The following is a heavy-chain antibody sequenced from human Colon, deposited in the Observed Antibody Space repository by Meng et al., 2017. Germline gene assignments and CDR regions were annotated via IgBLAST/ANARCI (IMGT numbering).Heavy chain of an antibody. CDR3: ASSDYYRSDY. V-gene: IGHV4-4*02. CDR1: GGYISRSDL. Sequence: VQLRESGPRLAKPSETLSLPCVVSGGYISRSDLWSWVRQPPGKGLEWIGETSHSGSTNYSPSLKSRVTISLDKSKNQLSLKLNSVTAADTAVYYCASSDYYRSDYWGQGALVTVSS. CDR2: TSHSGST. D-gene: IGHD3-22*01. J-gene: IGHJ4*02.